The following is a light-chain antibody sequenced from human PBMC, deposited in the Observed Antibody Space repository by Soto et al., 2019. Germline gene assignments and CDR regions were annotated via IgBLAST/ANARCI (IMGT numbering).Light chain of an antibody. Sequence: QSVLTQPASVSGSPGQSITISCTGTSTDVGDSNHVSWYQHHPGKAPKLIIYEVSYRPSGVSNRFSGSKSAYTASLTISGLTAEDEADYYCNSQTTSGIRVFGTGT. CDR2: EVS. CDR3: NSQTTSGIRV. V-gene: IGLV2-14*01. CDR1: STDVGDSNH. J-gene: IGLJ1*01.